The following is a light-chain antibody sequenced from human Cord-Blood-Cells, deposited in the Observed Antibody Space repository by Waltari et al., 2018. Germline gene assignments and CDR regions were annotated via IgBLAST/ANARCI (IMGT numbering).Light chain of an antibody. CDR3: NSRDSSGNHVV. CDR1: SLRSYY. CDR2: GKN. J-gene: IGLJ2*01. V-gene: IGLV3-19*01. Sequence: SSEVTQDPAVSVALGQTVRITCQGDSLRSYYDSWYQQKPGQAPVLVIYGKNNRPSGIPDRFSGSSSGNTASLTITGAQAEDEADYYCNSRDSSGNHVVFGGGTKLTVL.